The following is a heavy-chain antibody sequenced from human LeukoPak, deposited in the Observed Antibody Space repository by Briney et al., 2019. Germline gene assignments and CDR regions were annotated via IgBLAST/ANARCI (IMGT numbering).Heavy chain of an antibody. CDR2: ISYDGSNK. CDR3: AKDITMIVVVIDY. Sequence: GGSLRLSCAASGFTFSSYGMHWVRQAPGKGLEWVAVISYDGSNKYYADSVKGRFTISRDNSKNTLYLQMNSLRAEDAAVYYCAKDITMIVVVIDYWGQGTLVTVSS. D-gene: IGHD3-22*01. CDR1: GFTFSSYG. V-gene: IGHV3-30*18. J-gene: IGHJ4*02.